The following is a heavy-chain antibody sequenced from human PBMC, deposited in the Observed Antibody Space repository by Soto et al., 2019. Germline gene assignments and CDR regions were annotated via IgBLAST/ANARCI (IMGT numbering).Heavy chain of an antibody. V-gene: IGHV4-34*01. CDR1: GGSFSGYY. J-gene: IGHJ4*02. Sequence: QVQLQQWGAGLLKPSETLSLTCAVYGGSFSGYYWSWIRQPPGKGLEWIGEINPSGGTNYNPSLKSRVTTSVDTSENQFSLKLSSVTAADTAVYYCARTYSSSWSPFDYWGQGTLVTVSS. D-gene: IGHD6-13*01. CDR3: ARTYSSSWSPFDY. CDR2: INPSGGT.